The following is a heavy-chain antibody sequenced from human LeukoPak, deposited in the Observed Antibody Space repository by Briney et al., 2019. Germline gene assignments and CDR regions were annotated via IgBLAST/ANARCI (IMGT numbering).Heavy chain of an antibody. CDR1: GYTFTSYD. Sequence: ASVKVSCKASGYTFTSYDINWVRQATGQGLEWIGWMNPNSGNTGYAQKFQGRVTITRNTSISTAYMELSSLRSEDTAVYYCAKRGSSYGDFDYWGQGTLVTVSS. CDR2: MNPNSGNT. J-gene: IGHJ4*02. D-gene: IGHD5-18*01. CDR3: AKRGSSYGDFDY. V-gene: IGHV1-8*03.